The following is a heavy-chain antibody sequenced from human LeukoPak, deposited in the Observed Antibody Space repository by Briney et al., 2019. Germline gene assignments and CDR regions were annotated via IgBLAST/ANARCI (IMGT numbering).Heavy chain of an antibody. J-gene: IGHJ4*02. Sequence: SETLSLTCAVYGGSFSDYYWSWIRQPPGKGLEWIGEINHSGSTNYNPSLKSRVTISVDTSKNQFSLKLSSVTAADTAVHYCARQPRHGSGFIESWGQGTLVTVSS. CDR1: GGSFSDYY. CDR2: INHSGST. D-gene: IGHD6-19*01. CDR3: ARQPRHGSGFIES. V-gene: IGHV4-34*01.